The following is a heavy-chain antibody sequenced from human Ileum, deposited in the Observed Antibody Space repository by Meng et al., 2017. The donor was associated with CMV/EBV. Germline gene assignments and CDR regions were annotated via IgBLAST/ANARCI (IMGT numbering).Heavy chain of an antibody. Sequence: FRFLFRSLLLNLDRPASREGLDLVSPHNQHWTTKKYADSVKGRFTISRDNAKKSVYLQINSLRPEDTAVYYCARELVAAGSGFGLDPWGQGTLVTVSS. CDR2: NQHWTTK. J-gene: IGHJ5*02. D-gene: IGHD6-13*01. V-gene: IGHV3-11*01. CDR3: ARELVAAGSGFGLDP. CDR1: RFLFRSLL.